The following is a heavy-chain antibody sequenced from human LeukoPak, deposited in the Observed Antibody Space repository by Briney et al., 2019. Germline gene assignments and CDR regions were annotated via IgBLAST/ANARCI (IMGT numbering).Heavy chain of an antibody. V-gene: IGHV4-39*01. CDR1: GGSISSTYDH. Sequence: SETLSLTCTVSGGSISSTYDHWDWIRQSPGKGLECLGSIRYSGTTYYNPSLKGRVTMFVDTSNNQFSLRLRSVTAADTAVYYCARRLHYFDYWGQGSLVTVSS. CDR2: IRYSGTT. D-gene: IGHD2-21*02. J-gene: IGHJ4*02. CDR3: ARRLHYFDY.